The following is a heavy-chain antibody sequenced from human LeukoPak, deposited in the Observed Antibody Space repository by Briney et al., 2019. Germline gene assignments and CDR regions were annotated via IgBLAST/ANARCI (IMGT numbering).Heavy chain of an antibody. D-gene: IGHD6-13*01. CDR1: GFTFSSYW. J-gene: IGHJ4*02. CDR2: INSDGSST. V-gene: IGHV3-74*01. CDR3: ATLVLAAAIDY. Sequence: GGSLRLSCAASGFTFSSYWMHWVRHAPGKGLVWVSRINSDGSSTSYADSVKGRFTISRDNAKNTLYLQMNSLRAEDTAVYYCATLVLAAAIDYWGQGTLVTVSS.